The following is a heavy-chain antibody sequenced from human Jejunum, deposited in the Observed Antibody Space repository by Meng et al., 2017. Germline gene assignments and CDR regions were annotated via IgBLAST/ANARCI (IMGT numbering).Heavy chain of an antibody. Sequence: GQLTGSGPGLVKPSGTLSLTCAVSGASISDNNWWSWVRQAPGKGLEWIGEIHHTGNINYNPSLKSRVTMSLDKPKNQFSLEVTSVTAADTAVYYCARDLLGPAIAATGWFDPWGQGTLVTVSS. CDR1: GASISDNNW. J-gene: IGHJ5*02. CDR3: ARDLLGPAIAATGWFDP. CDR2: IHHTGNI. V-gene: IGHV4-4*02. D-gene: IGHD6-13*01.